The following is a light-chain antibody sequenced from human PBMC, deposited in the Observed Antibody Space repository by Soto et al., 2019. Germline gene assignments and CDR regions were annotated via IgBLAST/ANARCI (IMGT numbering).Light chain of an antibody. CDR1: SSDVGSYNL. Sequence: QSALTQPASVSGSPGQSITISCTRTSSDVGSYNLVSWYQQHPGKVPKLMIYEVTKRPSGVSNRFSGSKSGNTASLTISGLQAEDEAGYHCCSYAGSSTYVIFGGGTKLTVL. CDR2: EVT. CDR3: CSYAGSSTYVI. V-gene: IGLV2-23*02. J-gene: IGLJ2*01.